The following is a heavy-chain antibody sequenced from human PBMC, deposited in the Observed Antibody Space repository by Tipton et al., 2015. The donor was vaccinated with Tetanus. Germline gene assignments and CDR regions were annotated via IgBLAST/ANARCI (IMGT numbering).Heavy chain of an antibody. CDR3: ARLREIVSRSGWAFDY. Sequence: SLRLSCATSGLSFSGYGLHWLRQAPGKGLEWVALVAYDGNNKYYADSVKGRFTISRDNSKDTLYLQMNSLRPEDTAVYYCARLREIVSRSGWAFDYWGQGILVTVSS. CDR2: VAYDGNNK. J-gene: IGHJ4*02. V-gene: IGHV3-30-3*01. CDR1: GLSFSGYG. D-gene: IGHD5/OR15-5a*01.